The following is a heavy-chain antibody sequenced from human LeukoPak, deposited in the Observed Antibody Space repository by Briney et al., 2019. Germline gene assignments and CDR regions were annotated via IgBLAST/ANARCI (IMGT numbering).Heavy chain of an antibody. D-gene: IGHD6-19*01. J-gene: IGHJ4*02. CDR3: AGGAVAAIHY. Sequence: TSVKVSCKASGFTFSSSAMQWVRQARGQRLEWIGWIVVGSGDTDYAQKFQERVTITRDMFTSTAYMELSSLRSDDTAVYYCAGGAVAAIHYWGQGTLVTVSS. CDR1: GFTFSSSA. V-gene: IGHV1-58*02. CDR2: IVVGSGDT.